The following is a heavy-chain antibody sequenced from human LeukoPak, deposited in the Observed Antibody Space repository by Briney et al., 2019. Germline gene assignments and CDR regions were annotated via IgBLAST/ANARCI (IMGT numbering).Heavy chain of an antibody. CDR3: ANSGWSPKA. CDR1: GFTFSSYG. Sequence: GGSLRLSCAASGFTFSSYGVHWVRQAPGKRLEWVAFIRYDGSKKYYADSVKGRFTISRDNSKNTLYLQMNSLRAEDTAVYSCANSGWSPKAWGQGTLVTVSS. V-gene: IGHV3-30*02. D-gene: IGHD6-19*01. J-gene: IGHJ5*02. CDR2: IRYDGSKK.